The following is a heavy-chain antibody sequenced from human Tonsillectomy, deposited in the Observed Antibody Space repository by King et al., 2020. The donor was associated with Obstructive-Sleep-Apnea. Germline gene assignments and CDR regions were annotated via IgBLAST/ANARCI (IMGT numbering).Heavy chain of an antibody. V-gene: IGHV3-30-3*01. CDR3: ARDGPVVLPAAMPGFNWFDP. J-gene: IGHJ5*02. Sequence: VQLVESGGGVVQPGRSLRLSCAASGFTFSTYAMYWVRQAPGKGLEWVAVISYDGSNKYYSDSVNGRSTISSDKSKNTLYLQMKSLRAEDTAVYYWARDGPVVLPAAMPGFNWFDPWGQGTLVIVSS. CDR1: GFTFSTYA. CDR2: ISYDGSNK. D-gene: IGHD2-2*01.